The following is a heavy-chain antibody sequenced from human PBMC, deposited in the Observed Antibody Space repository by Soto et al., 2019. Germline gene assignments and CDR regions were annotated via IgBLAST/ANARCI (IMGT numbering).Heavy chain of an antibody. CDR1: GFTFSSYS. Sequence: EVQLVESGGGLVQPGGSLRLSCAASGFTFSSYSMNWVRQAPGKGLEWVSYISSSSSTIYYADSVKGRFTISRDNAKNSLYLQMNSLRAEDTAVYYCARERSDSIAAAQEGGMDVWGQGTTVTVSS. CDR3: ARERSDSIAAAQEGGMDV. CDR2: ISSSSSTI. D-gene: IGHD6-13*01. J-gene: IGHJ6*02. V-gene: IGHV3-48*01.